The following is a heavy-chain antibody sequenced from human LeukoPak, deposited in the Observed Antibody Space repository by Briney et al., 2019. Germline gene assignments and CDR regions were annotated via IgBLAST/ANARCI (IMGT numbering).Heavy chain of an antibody. Sequence: ASVKVSCKASGGTFSSYAISWVRQAPGQGLEWMGGIIPIFGTANYAQKFQGRVTITTDGSTSTAYMELSSLRSEDTAVYYCARAPLGAYCSSTSCYAWFDPWGQGTLVTVSS. V-gene: IGHV1-69*05. CDR2: IIPIFGTA. CDR1: GGTFSSYA. D-gene: IGHD2-2*01. CDR3: ARAPLGAYCSSTSCYAWFDP. J-gene: IGHJ5*02.